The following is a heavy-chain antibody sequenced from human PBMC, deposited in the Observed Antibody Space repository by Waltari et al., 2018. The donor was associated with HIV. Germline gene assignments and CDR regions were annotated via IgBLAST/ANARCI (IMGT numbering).Heavy chain of an antibody. CDR1: GGSISSSNYY. Sequence: QVRLQESGPGLVKPSQTLSLTCTVSGGSISSSNYYWSWIRQPAGKGLEWIGRFYTSGNINDNPSLKSRASISTDTSKHQFSLRLTSGTAADTAVYYCARTSYYDARGWGGMDVWGQGTTVTVSS. CDR3: ARTSYYDARGWGGMDV. V-gene: IGHV4-61*02. J-gene: IGHJ6*02. CDR2: FYTSGNI. D-gene: IGHD3-22*01.